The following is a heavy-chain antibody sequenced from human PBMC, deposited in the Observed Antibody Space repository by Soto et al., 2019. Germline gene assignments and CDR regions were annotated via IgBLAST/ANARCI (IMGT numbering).Heavy chain of an antibody. J-gene: IGHJ6*02. D-gene: IGHD3-10*01. CDR3: SRDVEFGEGDV. CDR2: IYFSGRT. Sequence: SETLSLTCTVSGGSVSGGSYYWNWIRQPPGKGLEWIGYIYFSGRTNYNPSLKSRVTISIDTSKNQFSLKLTSATAADTAVYYCSRDVEFGEGDVWGQGTTVTVSS. V-gene: IGHV4-61*01. CDR1: GGSVSGGSYY.